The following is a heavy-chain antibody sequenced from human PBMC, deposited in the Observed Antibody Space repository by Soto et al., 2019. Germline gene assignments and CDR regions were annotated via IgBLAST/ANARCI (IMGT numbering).Heavy chain of an antibody. Sequence: QVQLVQSGTEVKKPGASVKVSCKASGYTFINYGINWVRQAPGHGLEWMGWISGYNANTNYAQKLQGRVTMTRDTSPNTADMELRSLRSDDTAVYYCARERDGSSRSSAGYLQHCGQGTLVTVSS. CDR3: ARERDGSSRSSAGYLQH. CDR2: ISGYNANT. V-gene: IGHV1-18*01. CDR1: GYTFINYG. J-gene: IGHJ1*01. D-gene: IGHD6-13*01.